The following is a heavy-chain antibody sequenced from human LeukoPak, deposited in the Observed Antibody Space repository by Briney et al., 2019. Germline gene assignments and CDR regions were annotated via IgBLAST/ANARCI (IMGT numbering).Heavy chain of an antibody. V-gene: IGHV3-13*01. CDR1: GFTFSSYD. CDR3: TRGSPHGFDY. Sequence: LPGGSLRLSCAASGFTFSSYDFHWVRQGTGKGLEWVSSIGTGGDTYYLASVKGRFTISRDNAKDSLYLQMNNLRVEDTALYYCTRGSPHGFDYWGQGTLVTVSS. J-gene: IGHJ4*02. CDR2: IGTGGDT.